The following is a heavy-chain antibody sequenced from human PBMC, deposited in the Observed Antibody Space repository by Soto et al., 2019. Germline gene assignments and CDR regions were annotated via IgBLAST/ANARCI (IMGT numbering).Heavy chain of an antibody. Sequence: QVQLVASGGGVVQPGRSLRLSCAASGFTFSSYGMNWVRQAQGKGLEWVAVIWYDGSNKYYADSVKGRFTISRDNSKNQLSLKINSLRSKDTAVDYCARNSYHYESSGQLGMDVWGQGTKVTVYS. J-gene: IGHJ6*01. V-gene: IGHV3-33*01. CDR1: GFTFSSYG. CDR3: ARNSYHYESSGQLGMDV. CDR2: IWYDGSNK. D-gene: IGHD3-22*01.